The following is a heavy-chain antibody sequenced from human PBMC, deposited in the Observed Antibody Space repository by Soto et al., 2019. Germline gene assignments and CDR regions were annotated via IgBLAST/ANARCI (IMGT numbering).Heavy chain of an antibody. CDR1: GYTFTSYA. CDR3: ARGLDQETPYYSYYMDV. Sequence: SVKVSCKASGYTFTSYAMHWVRQAPGQRLEWMGWINAGNGNTKYSQKFQGRVTITRDTSASTAYMELSSLRSEDTAVYYCARGLDQETPYYSYYMDVWGKGTTVTVSS. CDR2: INAGNGNT. J-gene: IGHJ6*03. V-gene: IGHV1-3*01.